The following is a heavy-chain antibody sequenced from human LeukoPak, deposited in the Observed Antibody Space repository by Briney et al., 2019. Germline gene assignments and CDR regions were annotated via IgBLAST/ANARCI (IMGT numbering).Heavy chain of an antibody. CDR1: GFTFSSYG. J-gene: IGHJ4*02. V-gene: IGHV3-23*01. CDR3: ATTYYYDSSGYYYGY. CDR2: ISGSGGST. D-gene: IGHD3-22*01. Sequence: GGSLRLSCAASGFTFSSYGMSWVRQAPGKGLEWVSAISGSGGSTYYADSVKGRFTISRDNSKNTLYLQMNSLRAEDTAVYYCATTYYYDSSGYYYGYWGQGTLVTVSS.